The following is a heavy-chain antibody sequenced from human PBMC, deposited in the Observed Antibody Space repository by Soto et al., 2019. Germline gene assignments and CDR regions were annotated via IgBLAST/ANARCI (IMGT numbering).Heavy chain of an antibody. D-gene: IGHD3-10*01. V-gene: IGHV4-34*01. CDR3: ARRGSGSYSDY. Sequence: PSETLSLTCAVYGGSFSGYYWTWIRQPPGTGLEWIGEINHSGSTNYNPSLKSRVTISVDTSKNQFSLKLTSVTAADTAVYYCARRGSGSYSDYWGKGTLVTVSS. CDR1: GGSFSGYY. CDR2: INHSGST. J-gene: IGHJ4*02.